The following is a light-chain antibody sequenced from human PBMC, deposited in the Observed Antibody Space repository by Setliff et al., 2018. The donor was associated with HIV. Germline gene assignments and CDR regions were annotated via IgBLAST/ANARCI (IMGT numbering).Light chain of an antibody. J-gene: IGLJ3*02. V-gene: IGLV2-14*01. CDR2: EVS. Sequence: QPALTQPASVSGSPGQSITISCTGTSSDVGGYNYVSWYQLHPGKAPKLMIYEVSNRPSGVSNRFSGSKSGNTASLTISGLQAEDEADYYCSSYTSTSTWVFGGGTKGTVL. CDR1: SSDVGGYNY. CDR3: SSYTSTSTWV.